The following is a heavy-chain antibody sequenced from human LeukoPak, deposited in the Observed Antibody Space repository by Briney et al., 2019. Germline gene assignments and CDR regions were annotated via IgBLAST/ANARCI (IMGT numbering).Heavy chain of an antibody. CDR3: ARESITMITAPDAFDI. CDR1: GYTFTGYY. J-gene: IGHJ3*02. CDR2: INPNSGGT. V-gene: IGHV1-2*02. Sequence: ASVKVSCKASGYTFTGYYMHWVRQAPGQGLEWMGWINPNSGGTNYAQKFQGRVTMTRDMSTSTVYMELSSLRSEDTAVYYCARESITMITAPDAFDIWGQGTMVTVSS. D-gene: IGHD3-22*01.